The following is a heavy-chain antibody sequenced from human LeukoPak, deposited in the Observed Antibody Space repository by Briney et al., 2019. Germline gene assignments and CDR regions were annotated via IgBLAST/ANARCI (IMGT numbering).Heavy chain of an antibody. CDR2: MKPNSGNT. V-gene: IGHV1-8*01. J-gene: IGHJ4*02. D-gene: IGHD6-13*01. Sequence: ASVKVSCKASGYSFSSYDINWMRQAPGQGLEWMGLMKPNSGNTDSAQKFQGRITMTTNTSIETAYMELSGLRSEDTAVYYCARPGAAAGFAYWGQGTLVTVSS. CDR3: ARPGAAAGFAY. CDR1: GYSFSSYD.